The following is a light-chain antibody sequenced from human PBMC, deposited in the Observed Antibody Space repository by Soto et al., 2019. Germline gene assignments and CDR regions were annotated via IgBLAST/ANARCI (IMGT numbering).Light chain of an antibody. Sequence: DIVMTQSPDSLAESLGERATINCKSNQSVLDRSNNKDYLAWYQQRPGQPPKLIIYWSSVRESGVPDRFSGSGSETEFTLTISGLQTEDVAVYYCHQYYSSPQTFGQGTKLEIK. CDR1: QSVLDRSNNKDY. V-gene: IGKV4-1*01. J-gene: IGKJ2*01. CDR3: HQYYSSPQT. CDR2: WSS.